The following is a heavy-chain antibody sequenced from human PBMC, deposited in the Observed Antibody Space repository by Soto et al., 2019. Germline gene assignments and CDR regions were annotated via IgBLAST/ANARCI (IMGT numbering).Heavy chain of an antibody. CDR3: AKDSVDTAMVDFDY. CDR1: GFTVSSNY. Sequence: GGSLRLSCAASGFTVSSNYMSWVRQAPGKGLEWVSVISGSGGSTYYADSVKGRFTISRDNSKNTLYLQMNSLRAEDTAVYYCAKDSVDTAMVDFDYWGQGTLVTVSS. V-gene: IGHV3-23*01. CDR2: ISGSGGST. J-gene: IGHJ4*02. D-gene: IGHD5-18*01.